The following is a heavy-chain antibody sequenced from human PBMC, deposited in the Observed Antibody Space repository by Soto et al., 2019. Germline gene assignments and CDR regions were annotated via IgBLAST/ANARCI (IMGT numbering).Heavy chain of an antibody. CDR3: AAATADITPAFDY. J-gene: IGHJ4*02. D-gene: IGHD2-2*02. V-gene: IGHV1-58*02. CDR2: IAVGSGQT. CDR1: GFTFTSSA. Sequence: ASVKVSCKASGFTFTSSAMQWVRQARGQRLEWIGWIAVGSGQTNNAQKFQERVTITRDMSTSTAYMDLSSLRSEDTAVYYCAAATADITPAFDYWGQGTLVTVSS.